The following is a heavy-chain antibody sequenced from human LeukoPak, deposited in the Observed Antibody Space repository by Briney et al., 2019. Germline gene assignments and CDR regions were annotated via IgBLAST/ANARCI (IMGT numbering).Heavy chain of an antibody. Sequence: PGRSLRLSCAASGLTFRSYGMHWVRQAPGKGLEWVAVIWYDGSNKYYADSVKGRFTISRDNSKNTLYLQMNSLRAEDTAVYYCARDYSWELPFDYWGQGTLVTVSS. J-gene: IGHJ4*02. CDR1: GLTFRSYG. V-gene: IGHV3-33*01. D-gene: IGHD1-26*01. CDR3: ARDYSWELPFDY. CDR2: IWYDGSNK.